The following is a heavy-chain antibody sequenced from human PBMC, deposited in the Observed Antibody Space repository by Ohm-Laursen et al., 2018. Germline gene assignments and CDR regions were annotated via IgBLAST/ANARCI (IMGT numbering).Heavy chain of an antibody. CDR3: TTNVQYYDSSGPYFDY. D-gene: IGHD3-22*01. J-gene: IGHJ4*02. CDR1: GFTVSDAW. CDR2: IKSKTDGGTT. V-gene: IGHV3-15*01. Sequence: GTLSLTCAASGFTVSDAWMSWVRQAPGKGLEWVGRIKSKTDGGTTDYAAPVKGRFTISRDDSKNTLYLQMNSLKTEDTAVYYCTTNVQYYDSSGPYFDYWGQGTLVTVSS.